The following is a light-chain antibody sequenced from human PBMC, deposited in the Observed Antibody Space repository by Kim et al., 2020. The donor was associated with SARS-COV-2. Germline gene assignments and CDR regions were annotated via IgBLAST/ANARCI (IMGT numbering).Light chain of an antibody. V-gene: IGLV3-21*03. CDR1: NIGRRS. CDR3: EAWDPRSDHWL. CDR2: DER. Sequence: GKMIMITGGGTNIGRRSVHWYQQMPGQAPGWVISDERERPSGVPERLSGSTSGSAATLTIRRVEVGDEDEYYCEAWDPRSDHWLFGGGTKLTVL. J-gene: IGLJ3*02.